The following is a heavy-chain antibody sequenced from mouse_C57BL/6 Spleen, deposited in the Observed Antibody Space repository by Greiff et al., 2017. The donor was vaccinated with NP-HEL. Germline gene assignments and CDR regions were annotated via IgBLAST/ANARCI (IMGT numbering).Heavy chain of an antibody. J-gene: IGHJ4*01. Sequence: QVQLKESGPGLVQPSQSLSITCTVSGFSLTSYGVHWVRQSPGKGLEWLGVIWSGGSTDYNAAFISRLSISKDNSKSQVSFKMNSLQADDTAIYYCARTRIYDGYYGAMDYWGQGTSVTVSS. CDR1: GFSLTSYG. V-gene: IGHV2-2*01. CDR2: IWSGGST. D-gene: IGHD2-3*01. CDR3: ARTRIYDGYYGAMDY.